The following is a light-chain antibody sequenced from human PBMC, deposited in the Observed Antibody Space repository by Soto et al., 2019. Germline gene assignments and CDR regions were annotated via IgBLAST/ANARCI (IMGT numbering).Light chain of an antibody. J-gene: IGKJ2*01. CDR1: QSISSW. V-gene: IGKV1-5*03. CDR2: KAS. Sequence: DIQITHSPSTLSASVGDRVTMTCRSSQSISSWLAWYQQKPGKAPKLLIYKASSLESGVPSRFSGSGSGTEFTLTISSLQPDDFATYYCQQYNSYTYTFGQGTKVDIK. CDR3: QQYNSYTYT.